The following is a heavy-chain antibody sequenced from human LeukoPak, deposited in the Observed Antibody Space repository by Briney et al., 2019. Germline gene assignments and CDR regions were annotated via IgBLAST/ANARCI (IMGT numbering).Heavy chain of an antibody. J-gene: IGHJ3*02. Sequence: GASVNVSCKVSGYTLTELSMHWVRQAPGKGLEWMGGFDPEDGETIYAQKFQGRVTMTEDTSTDTAYMELSSLRSEDTAVYYCATYKRFLEWLPYPYDAFDIWGQGTMVTVSS. V-gene: IGHV1-24*01. D-gene: IGHD3-3*01. CDR3: ATYKRFLEWLPYPYDAFDI. CDR1: GYTLTELS. CDR2: FDPEDGET.